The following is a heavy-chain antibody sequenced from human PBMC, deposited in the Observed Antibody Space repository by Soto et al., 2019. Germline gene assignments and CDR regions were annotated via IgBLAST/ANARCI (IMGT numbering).Heavy chain of an antibody. CDR1: GGSISSYY. Sequence: SETLSLTCTVSGGSISSYYWSWIRQPPGKGLEWIGYIYYSGSTNYNPSLKSRVTISVDTSKNQFSLKLSSVTAADTAVYYCARHTPLWFGRRLGYPDLNYFDYGGQGTLVTVSS. CDR3: ARHTPLWFGRRLGYPDLNYFDY. D-gene: IGHD3-10*01. CDR2: IYYSGST. J-gene: IGHJ4*02. V-gene: IGHV4-59*08.